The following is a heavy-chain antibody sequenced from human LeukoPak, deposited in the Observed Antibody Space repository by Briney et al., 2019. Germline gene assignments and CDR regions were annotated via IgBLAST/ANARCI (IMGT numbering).Heavy chain of an antibody. CDR1: GFTFSSYS. D-gene: IGHD3-22*01. V-gene: IGHV3-21*01. CDR2: ISSSSSYI. Sequence: PGGSLRLSCAASGFTFSSYSMNWVRQAPGKGLEWVSSISSSSSYIYYADSVKGRFTISRDSAKNSLYLQMNSLRAEDTAVYYCARDFRHYYDKVDYWGQGTLVTVSS. J-gene: IGHJ4*02. CDR3: ARDFRHYYDKVDY.